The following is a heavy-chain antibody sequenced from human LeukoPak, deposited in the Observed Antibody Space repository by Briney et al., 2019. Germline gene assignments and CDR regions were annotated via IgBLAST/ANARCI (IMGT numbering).Heavy chain of an antibody. Sequence: KTSETLSLTCTVSGGSISSYYWSWIRQPPGKGLEWIGYIYYSGSTNYNPSLKSRVTISVDTSKNQFSLKLSSVTAADTAVYYCARHGSSSHDAFDIWGQGTMVTVSS. CDR3: ARHGSSSHDAFDI. J-gene: IGHJ3*02. D-gene: IGHD6-13*01. CDR2: IYYSGST. CDR1: GGSISSYY. V-gene: IGHV4-59*08.